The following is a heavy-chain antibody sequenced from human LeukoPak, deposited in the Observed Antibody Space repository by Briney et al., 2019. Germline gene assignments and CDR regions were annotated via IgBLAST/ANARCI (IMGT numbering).Heavy chain of an antibody. CDR2: IYSGGST. CDR1: GFTVSSYY. CDR3: ARSYSNHLFGMDV. J-gene: IGHJ6*02. Sequence: PGGSLRLSCAASGFTVSSYYMTWVRQAPGRGLVWVSVIYSGGSTYYADSVKGRVAISRDNSKNTVFLQMNSVRAEDTAVYYCARSYSNHLFGMDVWGQGTTVTVSS. D-gene: IGHD4-11*01. V-gene: IGHV3-66*01.